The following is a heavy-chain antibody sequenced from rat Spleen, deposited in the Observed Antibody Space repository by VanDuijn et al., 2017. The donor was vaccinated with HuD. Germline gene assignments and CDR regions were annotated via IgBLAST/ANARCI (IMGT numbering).Heavy chain of an antibody. J-gene: IGHJ3*01. V-gene: IGHV5-19*01. CDR1: GFTFSNYG. CDR2: ISISGRST. CDR3: ATAGTRVSRFAY. D-gene: IGHD1-4*01. Sequence: EVQLVESGGGLVQPGRSLKLSCAASGFTFSNYGMHWIRQAPTKGLEWVASISISGRSTYYRDSVKGRFTLSRDNAKSTLYLQLDSRRSDETATYYCATAGTRVSRFAYWGQGTLVTVSS.